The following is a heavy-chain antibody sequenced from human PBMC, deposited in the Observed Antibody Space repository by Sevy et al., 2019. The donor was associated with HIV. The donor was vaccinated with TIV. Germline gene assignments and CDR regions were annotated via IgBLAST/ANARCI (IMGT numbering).Heavy chain of an antibody. V-gene: IGHV3-7*03. CDR1: GFNFNDYC. CDR2: INQDGSAK. Sequence: GGSLRVSCAASGFNFNDYCMNWVRQAPGKGLEWVANINQDGSAKYYVDSAKGRFTISRDNAKNSLYLQMNSLRADDTAVYYCARDSPPYTSTFSSSYVRGQGTLVTVSS. CDR3: ARDSPPYTSTFSSSYV. D-gene: IGHD6-6*01. J-gene: IGHJ4*02.